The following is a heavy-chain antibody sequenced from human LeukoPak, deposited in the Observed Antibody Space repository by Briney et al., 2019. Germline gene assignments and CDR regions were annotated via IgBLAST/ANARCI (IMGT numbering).Heavy chain of an antibody. J-gene: IGHJ4*02. CDR2: INPNTGAT. CDR3: ASYDY. CDR1: GYTFTAFH. V-gene: IGHV1-2*02. Sequence: ASVKVSCKASGYTFTAFHVHWVRRAPGQGLEWMGWINPNTGATNYPQKFQGRVTMTTDTSISTAYMELSSLRSEDTAVYYCASYDYWGQGTLVTVSS.